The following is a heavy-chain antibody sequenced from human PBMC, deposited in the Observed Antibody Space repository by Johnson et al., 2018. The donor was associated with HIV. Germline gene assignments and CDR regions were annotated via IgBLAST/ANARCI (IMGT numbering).Heavy chain of an antibody. CDR3: ARAYDSGAFDI. CDR2: IYSGGST. CDR1: GFTVSSNY. D-gene: IGHD3-22*01. J-gene: IGHJ3*02. Sequence: VQLVESGGGLVHPGGSLRLSCAASGFTVSSNYMSWVRQAPGKGLEWVSVIYSGGSTYYADSVKGRFTISRDNSKNTLYLQMNSLRAEDTAVYYCARAYDSGAFDIWGQGTMVTVSS. V-gene: IGHV3-66*01.